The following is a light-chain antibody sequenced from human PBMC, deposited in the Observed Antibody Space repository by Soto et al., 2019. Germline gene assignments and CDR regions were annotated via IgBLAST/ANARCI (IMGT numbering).Light chain of an antibody. J-gene: IGKJ1*01. Sequence: DIVMTQSPDSLAVSLGERATINCKSSQSVLNSPNNKNYLAWYQQKPGQPPNLLISWATTRESVVPDRVSGRGSGTDFAPAISSLQAEDVGVYFLQQYDSSPPTFVQGTKGEIK. CDR1: QSVLNSPNNKNY. CDR3: QQYDSSPPT. V-gene: IGKV4-1*01. CDR2: WAT.